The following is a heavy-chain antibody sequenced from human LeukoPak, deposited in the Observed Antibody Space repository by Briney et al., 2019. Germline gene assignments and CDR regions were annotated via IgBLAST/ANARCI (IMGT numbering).Heavy chain of an antibody. CDR2: IYYSGST. Sequence: SETLSLTCTVSGGSISSYYWSWIRQPPGKGLEWIGYIYYSGSTNYNPSLKSRVTISVDTSKNQFSLKLSSVTAADTAVYYCARGITIFGVVHYGIDVWGQGTTVTVSS. D-gene: IGHD3-3*01. CDR1: GGSISSYY. V-gene: IGHV4-59*01. CDR3: ARGITIFGVVHYGIDV. J-gene: IGHJ6*02.